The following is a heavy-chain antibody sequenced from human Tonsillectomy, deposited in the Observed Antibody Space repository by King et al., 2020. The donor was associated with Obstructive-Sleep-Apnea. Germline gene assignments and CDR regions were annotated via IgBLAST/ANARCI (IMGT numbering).Heavy chain of an antibody. CDR2: IRVDGAEK. D-gene: IGHD3-22*01. CDR3: AKGYYDSSGYSGDFDY. Sequence: VQLVESGGGVVQPGGALRLSCAAAGFTFSTYGMHWGRQTPRKGLEWVAFIRVDGAEKYYFDSVMGRFSVSKDNSRNTLYLQMNSLRAEDTAIYYCAKGYYDSSGYSGDFDYWGQGTLVTVSS. V-gene: IGHV3-30*02. J-gene: IGHJ4*02. CDR1: GFTFSTYG.